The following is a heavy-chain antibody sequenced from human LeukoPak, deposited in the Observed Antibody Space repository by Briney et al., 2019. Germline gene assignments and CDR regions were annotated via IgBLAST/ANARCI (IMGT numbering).Heavy chain of an antibody. CDR2: ISAYNGNT. D-gene: IGHD3-3*01. CDR3: ARDCRTIFGVVARLRNYMDV. J-gene: IGHJ6*03. V-gene: IGHV1-18*01. Sequence: ASVKVSCKASGYAFTSYGISWVRQAPGQGLEWMGWISAYNGNTNYAQKLQGRVIMTTDTSTSTTYMELRSLRSDDAAVYYCARDCRTIFGVVARLRNYMDVWGKGTTVTVSS. CDR1: GYAFTSYG.